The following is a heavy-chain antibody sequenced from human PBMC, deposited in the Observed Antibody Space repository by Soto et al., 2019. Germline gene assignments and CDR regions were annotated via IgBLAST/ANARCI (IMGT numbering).Heavy chain of an antibody. Sequence: PEGSLRLSCAASGFTFSSYAMSWVRQAPGKGLEWVSAISGSGGSTYYADSVKGRFTISRDNSKNTLYLQMNSLRAEDTAVYYCAKARPDGFYDSSGYYYLAIRGQATMDTVSS. D-gene: IGHD3-22*01. J-gene: IGHJ3*02. CDR3: AKARPDGFYDSSGYYYLAI. CDR1: GFTFSSYA. CDR2: ISGSGGST. V-gene: IGHV3-23*01.